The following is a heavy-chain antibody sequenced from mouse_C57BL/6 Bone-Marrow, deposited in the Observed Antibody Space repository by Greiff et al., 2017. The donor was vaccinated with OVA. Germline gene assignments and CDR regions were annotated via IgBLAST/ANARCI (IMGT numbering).Heavy chain of an antibody. D-gene: IGHD3-2*02. V-gene: IGHV10-1*01. Sequence: EVQLVESGGGLVQPKGSLKLSCAASGFSFTTYAMNWVRQAPGQGLEWVARIRRKSSNYATNYDDSVKARFTISTDDSASMIYLQMNSLKTEDTAIYYCVGTAQATDFDYWGQGTTLTVSS. CDR1: GFSFTTYA. CDR3: VGTAQATDFDY. J-gene: IGHJ2*01. CDR2: IRRKSSNYAT.